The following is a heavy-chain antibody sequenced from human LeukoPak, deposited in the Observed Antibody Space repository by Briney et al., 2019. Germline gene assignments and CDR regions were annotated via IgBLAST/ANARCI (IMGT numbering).Heavy chain of an antibody. V-gene: IGHV1-69*06. D-gene: IGHD2-2*01. CDR1: GGTFSDYA. J-gene: IGHJ4*02. CDR3: AGGRTDIVVVPATLRNYYFDY. Sequence: SVKVSCKASGGTFSDYALNWVRQAPGQGLEWMGGIMPMFGKANYAQKFQGRVTTTADKATSTAYMELSSLRSEDTAVYYCAGGRTDIVVVPATLRNYYFDYWGQGTLVTVSS. CDR2: IMPMFGKA.